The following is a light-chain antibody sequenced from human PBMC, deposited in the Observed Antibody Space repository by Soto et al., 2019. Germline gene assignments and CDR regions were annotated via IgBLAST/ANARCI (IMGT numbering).Light chain of an antibody. Sequence: ETVMTQSPVTLSVSPGERATLSCRASQSVGGNVAWYQQKPGQAPRLLMYATSTSATGIPAKFSGSGSGTHCTLTISSLQSEDSAVYFCQKYSDWPPYTFGQGTKLEIK. CDR2: ATS. J-gene: IGKJ2*01. V-gene: IGKV3-15*01. CDR1: QSVGGN. CDR3: QKYSDWPPYT.